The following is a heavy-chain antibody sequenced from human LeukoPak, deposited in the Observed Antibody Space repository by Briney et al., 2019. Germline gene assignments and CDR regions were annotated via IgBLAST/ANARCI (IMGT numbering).Heavy chain of an antibody. J-gene: IGHJ6*03. CDR3: ARAAIAAARIYYYMDV. D-gene: IGHD6-13*01. Sequence: LSLTCAVYGGSFSGYYWSWIRQPPGKGLEWVSFISTSSSYIHNADSVKGRFTISRDNAENSLYLQMNSLRAEDTAVYYCARAAIAAARIYYYMDVWGKGTTVTVSS. CDR1: GGSFSGYY. V-gene: IGHV3-11*06. CDR2: ISTSSSYI.